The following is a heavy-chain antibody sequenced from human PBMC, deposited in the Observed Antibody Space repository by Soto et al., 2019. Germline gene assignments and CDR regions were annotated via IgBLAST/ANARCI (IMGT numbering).Heavy chain of an antibody. Sequence: PGGSLRLSCAASGFTFSSYAMSWVRQAPGKGLEWVSAISGSGGSTYYADSVKGRFTISRDNSKNTLYLQMNSLRAEDTAVYYCAKDRSPGWRGYYSYFDYWGQGPLVTVS. D-gene: IGHD3-3*01. CDR2: ISGSGGST. CDR3: AKDRSPGWRGYYSYFDY. V-gene: IGHV3-23*01. CDR1: GFTFSSYA. J-gene: IGHJ4*02.